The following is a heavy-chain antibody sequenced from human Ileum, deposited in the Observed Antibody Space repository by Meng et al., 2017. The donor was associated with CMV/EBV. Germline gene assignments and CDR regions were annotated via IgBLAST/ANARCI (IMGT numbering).Heavy chain of an antibody. CDR3: ARGGYYYWFDP. CDR1: GESITSTSDY. D-gene: IGHD3-22*01. J-gene: IGHJ5*02. V-gene: IGHV4-39*07. Sequence: SETLSLTCTVSGESITSTSDYWGWIRQAPGKGLEWIESAYYSGSAYSNPALKSRVSISLDTSKNQFSLHLSSVTAADTAVYYCARGGYYYWFDPWGQGTLVTVSS. CDR2: AYYSGSA.